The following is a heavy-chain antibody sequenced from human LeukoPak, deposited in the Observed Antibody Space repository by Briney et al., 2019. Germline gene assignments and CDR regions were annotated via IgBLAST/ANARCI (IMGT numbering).Heavy chain of an antibody. CDR2: ISSSSSYI. D-gene: IGHD2-15*01. Sequence: GGSLRLSCAASGFTFSSYSMNWVRQAPGKGLEWVSSISSSSSYIYYADSVKGRFTISRDNAKNSLYLQMNSLRAEDTAVYYCAREGEIVAASLEHAFDIWGQGTMVTVSS. V-gene: IGHV3-21*01. J-gene: IGHJ3*02. CDR3: AREGEIVAASLEHAFDI. CDR1: GFTFSSYS.